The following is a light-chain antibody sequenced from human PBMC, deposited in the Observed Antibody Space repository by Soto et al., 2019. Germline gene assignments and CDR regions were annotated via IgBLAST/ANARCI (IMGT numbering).Light chain of an antibody. J-gene: IGKJ1*01. Sequence: EIVLTQSPGTLSLSPGERATLSCRASQSLSSIYLPWYQQNPGQAPRLLIYGASNRATGIPDRFSGSGSGTEFNFTISRLEPKDFAVYYCQQYGSSPRAFSQGTKVEIK. CDR1: QSLSSIY. CDR3: QQYGSSPRA. V-gene: IGKV3-20*01. CDR2: GAS.